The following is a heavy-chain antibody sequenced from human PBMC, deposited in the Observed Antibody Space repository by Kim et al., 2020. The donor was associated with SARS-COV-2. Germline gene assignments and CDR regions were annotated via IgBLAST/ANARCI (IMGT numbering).Heavy chain of an antibody. V-gene: IGHV6-1*01. Sequence: SQTLSLTCAISGDSVSSNSAAWNWIRQSPSRGLEWLGRTYYMSKWYNDYAVSVKSRISINADTSKNQFSLQLNSVTPEDTAVYYCARDLRDLAALYFDYWGQGTLVTVSS. J-gene: IGHJ4*02. CDR1: GDSVSSNSAA. CDR3: ARDLRDLAALYFDY. CDR2: TYYMSKWYN. D-gene: IGHD6-6*01.